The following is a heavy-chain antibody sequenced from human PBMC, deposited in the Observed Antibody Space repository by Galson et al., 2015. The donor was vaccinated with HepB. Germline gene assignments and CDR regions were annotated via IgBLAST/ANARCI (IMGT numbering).Heavy chain of an antibody. CDR1: GYTFTSYA. CDR2: INAGNGNT. Sequence: SVKVSCKASGYTFTSYAMHWVRQAPGQRLEWMGWINAGNGNTKYSQKFQGRVTITRDTSASTAYMELSSLRSEDTAVYYCVVYDYGDYLQLHYMDVWGKGTTVTVSS. V-gene: IGHV1-3*01. D-gene: IGHD4-17*01. CDR3: VVYDYGDYLQLHYMDV. J-gene: IGHJ6*03.